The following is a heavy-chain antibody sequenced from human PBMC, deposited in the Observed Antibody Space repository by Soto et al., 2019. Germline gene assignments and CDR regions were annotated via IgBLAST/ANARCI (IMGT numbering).Heavy chain of an antibody. CDR1: GFSISNFG. CDR2: ISRSHSDI. J-gene: IGHJ4*02. D-gene: IGHD3-3*01. CDR3: AKVRSTTIFDVVSLFDY. Sequence: GGSLRLSCSASGFSISNFGTFWVRQAPGRGLEWISFISRSHSDIYYADSVKGRFTISRDNSKNTLYLQMNSLRAEDTAVYYCAKVRSTTIFDVVSLFDYWGQGTLVTVSS. V-gene: IGHV3-23*01.